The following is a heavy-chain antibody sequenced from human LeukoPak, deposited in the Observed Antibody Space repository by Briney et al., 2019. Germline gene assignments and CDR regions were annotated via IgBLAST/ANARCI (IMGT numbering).Heavy chain of an antibody. Sequence: GGSLRLSCAASGFTFSSYSMNWVRQAPGKGLEWVSYISSSSSTIYYADSVKGRFTISRDNSKNTLYLQMNSLRAEDTAVYYCAKARASLLWYFDLWGRGTLVTVSS. J-gene: IGHJ2*01. D-gene: IGHD2-15*01. CDR3: AKARASLLWYFDL. CDR1: GFTFSSYS. CDR2: ISSSSSTI. V-gene: IGHV3-48*01.